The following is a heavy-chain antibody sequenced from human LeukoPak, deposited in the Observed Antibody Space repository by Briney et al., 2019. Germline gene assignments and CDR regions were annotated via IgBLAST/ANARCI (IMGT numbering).Heavy chain of an antibody. CDR3: ARGVNGVYYYYYMDA. Sequence: ASVKVSCKASGGTFSSYAISWLRQAPGQGLEWMGIVNPSGDSTNYAQNFQGRVTMTRDTSISTAYMELSRLTSDDAAVYYCARGVNGVYYYYYMDAWGKGTTVTVSS. D-gene: IGHD2-8*01. CDR2: VNPSGDST. V-gene: IGHV1-46*01. J-gene: IGHJ6*03. CDR1: GGTFSSYA.